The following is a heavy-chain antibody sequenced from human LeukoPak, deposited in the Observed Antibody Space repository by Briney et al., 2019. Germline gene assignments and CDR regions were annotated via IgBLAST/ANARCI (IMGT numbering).Heavy chain of an antibody. Sequence: PSETLSLTCAVYGGSFSGYYWSWIRQPPGKGLEWIGEINHSGSTNYNPSLKSRVTISVDTSKNQFSLKLSSVTAADTAVYYCARGDPSYYYYMDVWGKGTTVTISS. J-gene: IGHJ6*03. CDR1: GGSFSGYY. CDR2: INHSGST. CDR3: ARGDPSYYYYMDV. V-gene: IGHV4-34*01.